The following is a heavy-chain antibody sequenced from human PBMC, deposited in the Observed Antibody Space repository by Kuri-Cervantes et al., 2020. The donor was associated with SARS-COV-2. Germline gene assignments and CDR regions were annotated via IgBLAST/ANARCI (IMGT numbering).Heavy chain of an antibody. Sequence: GGSLRLSCAASGFTFSSYSMNWVRQAPGKGLEWVSSISSSSSYIYYAGSVKGRFTISRDNAKNSLYLQMNSLRAEDTAVYYCAKATNNYCSSTSCYQGGYFDLWGRGTLVTVSS. D-gene: IGHD2-2*01. J-gene: IGHJ2*01. V-gene: IGHV3-21*01. CDR2: ISSSSSYI. CDR3: AKATNNYCSSTSCYQGGYFDL. CDR1: GFTFSSYS.